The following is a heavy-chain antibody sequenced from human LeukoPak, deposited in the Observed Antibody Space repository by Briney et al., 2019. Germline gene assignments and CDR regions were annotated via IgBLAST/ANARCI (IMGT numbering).Heavy chain of an antibody. CDR1: GDSVSSDTGGYY. Sequence: PSQTLSLTCSVSGDSVSSDTGGYYWTWIRQRPGKGLEWIGNIHSSGSTSYNPSLRSRLSISRDRSKNQISLKLTSVTAADTAFYYCARDRGDYSGDPGYFDYWGQGPLVTVSS. J-gene: IGHJ4*02. CDR3: ARDRGDYSGDPGYFDY. V-gene: IGHV4-31*03. CDR2: IHSSGST. D-gene: IGHD4-23*01.